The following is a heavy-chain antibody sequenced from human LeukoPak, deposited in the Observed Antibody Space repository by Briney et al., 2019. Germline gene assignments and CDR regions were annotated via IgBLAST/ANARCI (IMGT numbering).Heavy chain of an antibody. CDR1: GFTFSSYS. Sequence: GGSLRLSCAASGFTFSSYSMNWVRQAPGKGLEWVSSISSSSSYIYYADSVKGRFTISRANAKNSLYLQMNSLRAEDTAVYYCARDNSYGRPYYFDYWGQGTLVTVSS. CDR3: ARDNSYGRPYYFDY. V-gene: IGHV3-21*01. J-gene: IGHJ4*02. D-gene: IGHD5-18*01. CDR2: ISSSSSYI.